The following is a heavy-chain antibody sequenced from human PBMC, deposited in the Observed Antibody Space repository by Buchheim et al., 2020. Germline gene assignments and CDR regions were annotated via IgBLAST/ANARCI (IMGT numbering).Heavy chain of an antibody. CDR2: IYSGGST. CDR3: ARNRHDYGDYEGYGMDV. V-gene: IGHV3-66*01. Sequence: EVQLVESGGGLVQPGGSLRLSCAASGFTVSSNYMSWVRQAPGKGLEWVSVIYSGGSTYYADSVKGGFTISRDTANNSLSLEMNSLRAEDTAVYYCARNRHDYGDYEGYGMDVWGQGTT. J-gene: IGHJ6*02. D-gene: IGHD4-17*01. CDR1: GFTVSSNY.